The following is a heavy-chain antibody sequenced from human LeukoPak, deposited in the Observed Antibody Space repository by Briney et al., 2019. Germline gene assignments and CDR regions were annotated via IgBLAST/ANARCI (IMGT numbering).Heavy chain of an antibody. V-gene: IGHV1-8*01. J-gene: IGHJ4*02. Sequence: ASVKVSCKTSGYTFTSYDINWVRQTTGQGLEWMGWMNPNSGDTGYAQKLQGRVTMTTDTSTSTAYMELRSLRSDDTAVYYCARGFGRYDSSGVDYWGQGTLVTVSS. CDR2: MNPNSGDT. CDR3: ARGFGRYDSSGVDY. CDR1: GYTFTSYD. D-gene: IGHD3-22*01.